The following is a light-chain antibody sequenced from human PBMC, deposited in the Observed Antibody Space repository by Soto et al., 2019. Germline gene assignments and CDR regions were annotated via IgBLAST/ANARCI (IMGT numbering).Light chain of an antibody. CDR2: GAS. CDR3: QQYGSSPYT. Sequence: EIVLTQSPGTLSLSPGERATLSCRASQSVSSSYLAWYQQKPGQAPRLPLYGASRRATGIPDRVSGSWFVTDFPLSISRLEPEDFAEYYCQQYGSSPYTFGQGTKLEIK. V-gene: IGKV3-20*01. J-gene: IGKJ2*01. CDR1: QSVSSSY.